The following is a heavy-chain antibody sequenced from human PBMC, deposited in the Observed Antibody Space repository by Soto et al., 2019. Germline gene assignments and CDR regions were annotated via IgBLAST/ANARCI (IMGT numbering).Heavy chain of an antibody. CDR1: GFTFDDNA. J-gene: IGHJ4*02. CDR3: ARDKYFITAGGGGIDD. V-gene: IGHV3-9*01. CDR2: ISWNSGTI. Sequence: EVQLVESGGGLVQPGRSLRLSCAASGFTFDDNAMHWVRQSPGKGLEWVSGISWNSGTIAYADSVKGRFTISRDNAKNSLYLEMHSLGAEGPALYYFARDKYFITAGGGGIDDWGQGTLVTVSS. D-gene: IGHD3-22*01.